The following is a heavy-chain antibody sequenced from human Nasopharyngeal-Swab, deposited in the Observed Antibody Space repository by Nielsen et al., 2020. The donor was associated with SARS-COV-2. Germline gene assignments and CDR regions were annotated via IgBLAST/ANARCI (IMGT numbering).Heavy chain of an antibody. J-gene: IGHJ4*02. V-gene: IGHV3-74*01. Sequence: GGSLRLSCAASGFTFSSFWMHWVRQVPGKGLVWISRISGDGSSTSYADSVKGRLTISRDNAKNTLYLQINTLTGEDAAVYHCARGSGPHGSWDYWGQGTLVTVSS. CDR3: ARGSGPHGSWDY. D-gene: IGHD1-26*01. CDR2: ISGDGSST. CDR1: GFTFSSFW.